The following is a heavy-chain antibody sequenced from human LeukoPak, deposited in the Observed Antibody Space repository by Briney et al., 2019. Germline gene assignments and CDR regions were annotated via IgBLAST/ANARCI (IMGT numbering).Heavy chain of an antibody. D-gene: IGHD1-7*01. V-gene: IGHV3-48*04. Sequence: GGSLRLSCAASEFSFSIYSLNWVRQAPGKGLEWVSYISHTGSTMSYADSVKGRFTISRDNAKNSLYLQMNSLRTEDTALYYCVRMNYVSSGWGAPFDYWGQGALVTVS. CDR1: EFSFSIYS. CDR2: ISHTGSTM. CDR3: VRMNYVSSGWGAPFDY. J-gene: IGHJ4*02.